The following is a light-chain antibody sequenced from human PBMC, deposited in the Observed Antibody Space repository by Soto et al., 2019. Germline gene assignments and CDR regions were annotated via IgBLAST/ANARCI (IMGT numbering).Light chain of an antibody. CDR2: KAS. J-gene: IGKJ1*01. Sequence: DIQMPQSPSTLSASVGDRVTITCRASQSISSWLAWYQQKPGKAPKLLIYKASSLESGVPSRFSRSGSGTEFTLTISSLQPDDFATYYCQQYNSLWTFGQGTKVEIK. V-gene: IGKV1-5*03. CDR3: QQYNSLWT. CDR1: QSISSW.